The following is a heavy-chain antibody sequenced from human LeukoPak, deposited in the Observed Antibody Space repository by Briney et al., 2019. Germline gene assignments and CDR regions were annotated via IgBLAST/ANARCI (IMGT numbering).Heavy chain of an antibody. CDR3: ARGRELLLGLYAFDI. J-gene: IGHJ3*02. CDR2: MYYSGST. CDR1: GGSISSYY. D-gene: IGHD1-26*01. V-gene: IGHV4-59*01. Sequence: SETLSLTCTVSGGSISSYYWSWIRQPPGKGLEWIGYMYYSGSTNYNPSLKSRVTISVDTSKNQFSLKLSSVTAADTAVYYCARGRELLLGLYAFDIWGQGTMVTVSS.